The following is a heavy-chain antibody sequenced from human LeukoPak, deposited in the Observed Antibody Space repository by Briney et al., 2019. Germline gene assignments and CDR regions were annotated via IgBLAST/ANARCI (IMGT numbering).Heavy chain of an antibody. V-gene: IGHV1-69*13. Sequence: VKVSCKASGGTFSSYAISWVRQAPGQGLEWMGGIIPIFGTANYAQKFQGRVTITTDESTSTAYMELSSLRSEDTAVYYCASGAIFGVVISGEYYYYMDVRGKGTTVTVSS. CDR3: ASGAIFGVVISGEYYYYMDV. J-gene: IGHJ6*03. CDR2: IIPIFGTA. CDR1: GGTFSSYA. D-gene: IGHD3-3*01.